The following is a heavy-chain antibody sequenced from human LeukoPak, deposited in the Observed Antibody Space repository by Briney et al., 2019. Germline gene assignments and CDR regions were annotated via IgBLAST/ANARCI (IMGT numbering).Heavy chain of an antibody. Sequence: QAGGSLRLSCAASGFTFSRFWMSWVRQAPGKGLEWVANIKQDGSERYYVDSVKGRFTISRDNARNSLHLQMNSLRAEDTAMYYCASASPAGDYWGQGPLVPVSS. CDR2: IKQDGSER. D-gene: IGHD2-2*01. J-gene: IGHJ4*02. CDR3: ASASPAGDY. V-gene: IGHV3-7*01. CDR1: GFTFSRFW.